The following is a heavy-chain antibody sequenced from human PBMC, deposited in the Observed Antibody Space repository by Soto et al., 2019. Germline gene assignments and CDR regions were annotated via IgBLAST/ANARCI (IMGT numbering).Heavy chain of an antibody. CDR1: GYTFTSYG. V-gene: IGHV1-18*01. J-gene: IGHJ5*02. CDR3: ARGTPNQLLSSRYNWFDP. Sequence: GASVKVSCKASGYTFTSYGISWVRQAPGQGLEWMGWISAYNGNTNYAQKLQGRVTMTTDTSTSTAYMELRSLRSDDTAVYYCARGTPNQLLSSRYNWFDPWGQGTLVTVSS. CDR2: ISAYNGNT. D-gene: IGHD2-2*01.